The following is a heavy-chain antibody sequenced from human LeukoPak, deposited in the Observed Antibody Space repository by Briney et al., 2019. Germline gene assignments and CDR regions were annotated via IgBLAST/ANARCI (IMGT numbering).Heavy chain of an antibody. Sequence: ASVKVSCKASGYTFPTFAIHWVRQAPGQRPEWMGWINGGNGNTKYSQKFQGRVTITRDTSAGTAYMELTSLRSEDMAVYYCARGRGTGGSNRDFYFYYYMDVWGNGTTVIVSS. CDR3: ARGRGTGGSNRDFYFYYYMDV. CDR2: INGGNGNT. V-gene: IGHV1-3*01. D-gene: IGHD6-13*01. CDR1: GYTFPTFA. J-gene: IGHJ6*03.